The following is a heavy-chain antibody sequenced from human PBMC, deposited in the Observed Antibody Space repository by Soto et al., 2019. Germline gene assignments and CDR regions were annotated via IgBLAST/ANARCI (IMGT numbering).Heavy chain of an antibody. CDR3: ARGPSGSYPPFDY. Sequence: ASVKVSCTASGYTLTSYAMHWVRQAPGQRLEWMGWINAGNGNTKYSQKFQGRVTITRDTSASTAYMELSSLRSEDTAVYYCARGPSGSYPPFDYWGQGTLVTVSS. D-gene: IGHD1-26*01. CDR1: GYTLTSYA. CDR2: INAGNGNT. J-gene: IGHJ4*02. V-gene: IGHV1-3*01.